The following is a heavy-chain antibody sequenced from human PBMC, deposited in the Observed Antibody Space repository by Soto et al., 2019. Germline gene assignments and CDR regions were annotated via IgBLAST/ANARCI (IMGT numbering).Heavy chain of an antibody. Sequence: GGSLRLSCAASGFTFSSSAMNWVRQAPGKGLEWVSAISGSGGSTYYADSVKGRFTISRDNSKNTLYLQMNSLRAEDTAVYYCAKAPVIAASVVPPDSWCQGTLVTVSS. CDR3: AKAPVIAASVVPPDS. V-gene: IGHV3-23*01. CDR2: ISGSGGST. D-gene: IGHD6-13*01. J-gene: IGHJ4*02. CDR1: GFTFSSSA.